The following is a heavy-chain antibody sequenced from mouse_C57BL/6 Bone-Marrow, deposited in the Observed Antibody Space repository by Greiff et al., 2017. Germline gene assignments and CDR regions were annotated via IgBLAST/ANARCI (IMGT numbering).Heavy chain of an antibody. CDR3: RRGGIITPWFAY. Sequence: QVQLQQPGAELVRPGTSVKLSCKASGYTFTSYWLHWLKQRPGQGLQWIGVIDPSDSYTNYNPKFKGKATLTVDTSSSPAYMQLSSLTSEDAAVYYCRRGGIITPWFAYWGQGTLVTVSA. J-gene: IGHJ3*01. CDR1: GYTFTSYW. D-gene: IGHD1-1*01. V-gene: IGHV1-59*01. CDR2: IDPSDSYT.